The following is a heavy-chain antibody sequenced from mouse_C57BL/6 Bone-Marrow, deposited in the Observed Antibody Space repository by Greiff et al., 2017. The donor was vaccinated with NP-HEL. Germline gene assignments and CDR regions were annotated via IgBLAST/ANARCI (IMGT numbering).Heavy chain of an antibody. CDR2: IDPANGNT. V-gene: IGHV14-3*01. CDR3: AIYYYGSSPYYAMDY. CDR1: GFNIKNTY. Sequence: EVQLQQSVAELVRPGASVKLSCTASGFNIKNTYMHWVKQRPEQGLEWIGRIDPANGNTKYAPKFQGKATITADTSSNTAYLQLSSLTSEDTAIYYGAIYYYGSSPYYAMDYWGQGTSVTVSS. D-gene: IGHD1-1*01. J-gene: IGHJ4*01.